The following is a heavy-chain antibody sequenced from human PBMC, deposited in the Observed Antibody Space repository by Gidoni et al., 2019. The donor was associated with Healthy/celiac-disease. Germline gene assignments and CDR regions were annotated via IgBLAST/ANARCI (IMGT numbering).Heavy chain of an antibody. CDR1: GPTFSRYA. D-gene: IGHD3-10*01. CDR3: ARLSTGSYYEG. V-gene: IGHV1-69*04. Sequence: QVQLVPSGAEVKKPGSSVQVPCKASGPTFSRYAISWVRQAPGQGLEWMGRIIPILGIANYAQKCQGRVTITADKSTSTAYMELSSLRSEDTAVYYCARLSTGSYYEGWGQGTLVTVSS. J-gene: IGHJ4*02. CDR2: IIPILGIA.